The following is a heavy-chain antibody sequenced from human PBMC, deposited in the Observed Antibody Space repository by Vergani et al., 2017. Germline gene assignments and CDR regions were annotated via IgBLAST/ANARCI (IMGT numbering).Heavy chain of an antibody. J-gene: IGHJ5*02. CDR2: ISSSSSTI. Sequence: EVQLVESGGGLVQPGGSLRLSCVTSGFTFSSYSMTWVRQAPGKGLEWVSYISSSSSTIYYADSVRGRFTISRDSGENSMYLQMNSLRVEDTAVYYCARGQPGYQALSSNWFDHWGQGTLVTVSS. V-gene: IGHV3-48*01. CDR3: ARGQPGYQALSSNWFDH. CDR1: GFTFSSYS. D-gene: IGHD2-2*01.